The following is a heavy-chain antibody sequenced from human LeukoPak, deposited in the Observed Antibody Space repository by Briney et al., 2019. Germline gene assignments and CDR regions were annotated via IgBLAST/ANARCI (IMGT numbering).Heavy chain of an antibody. CDR1: GGSISSSSYY. CDR2: IYYSGST. J-gene: IGHJ4*02. CDR3: ARVIAAAGQYFDY. Sequence: SETLSLTCTVSGGSISSSSYYWGWIRQPPGKGLEWIGYIYYSGSTNYNPSLKSRVTISVDTSKNQFSLKLSSVTAADTAVYYCARVIAAAGQYFDYWGQGTLVTVSS. D-gene: IGHD6-13*01. V-gene: IGHV4-61*05.